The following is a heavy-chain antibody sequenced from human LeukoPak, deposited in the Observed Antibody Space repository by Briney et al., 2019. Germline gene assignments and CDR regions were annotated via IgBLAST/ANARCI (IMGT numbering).Heavy chain of an antibody. Sequence: ASVKVSCKASGYTFTGYYMHWVRQAPGQGLEWMGWINPNSGGTNYAQKFQGRVTMTRDTSISIAYMELSRLRSDDTAVYYCARAGLNPHTGGKFAFDIWGQGTMVTVSS. V-gene: IGHV1-2*02. D-gene: IGHD1-14*01. CDR2: INPNSGGT. J-gene: IGHJ3*02. CDR1: GYTFTGYY. CDR3: ARAGLNPHTGGKFAFDI.